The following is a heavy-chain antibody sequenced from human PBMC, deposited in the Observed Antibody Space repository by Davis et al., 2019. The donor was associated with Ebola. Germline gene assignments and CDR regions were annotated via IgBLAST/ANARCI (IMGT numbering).Heavy chain of an antibody. J-gene: IGHJ4*02. CDR3: TTIGTTVTKEDY. V-gene: IGHV3-15*07. Sequence: PGGSLRLSCAASGFTFSSYWMHWVRQAPGKGLEWVGRIKSKTDGGTTDYAAPVKGRFTISRDDSKNTLYLQMNSLKTEDTAVYYCTTIGTTVTKEDYWGQGTLVTVSS. CDR1: GFTFSSYW. D-gene: IGHD4-17*01. CDR2: IKSKTDGGTT.